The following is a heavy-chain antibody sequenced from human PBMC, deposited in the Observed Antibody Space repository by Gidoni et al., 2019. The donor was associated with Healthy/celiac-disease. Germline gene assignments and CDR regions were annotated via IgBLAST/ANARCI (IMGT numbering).Heavy chain of an antibody. CDR3: ARSSIAAPPGY. V-gene: IGHV4-31*03. CDR2: IYYSGST. Sequence: QVQLQESGPGLVKPSQTLSRTCTVSGGSISSGGYYWSRIRQHPGKGLAWIGYIYYSGSTYYTPSLKSRVTISVDTSKNQFSLKLSSVTAADTAVYYCARSSIAAPPGYWGQGTLVTVSS. CDR1: GGSISSGGYY. J-gene: IGHJ4*02. D-gene: IGHD6-6*01.